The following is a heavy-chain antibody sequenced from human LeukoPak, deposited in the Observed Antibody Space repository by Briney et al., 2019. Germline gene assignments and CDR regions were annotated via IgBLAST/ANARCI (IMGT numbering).Heavy chain of an antibody. Sequence: GASVKVSCKASGGTFSSYAISWVRQAPGQGLEWMGRIIPILGIANYAQKFQGRVTMTEDTSTDTAYMELSSLRSEDTAVYYCATTISVPSIAAAGPVRENWFDPWGQGTLVTVSS. CDR2: IIPILGIA. V-gene: IGHV1-69*04. D-gene: IGHD6-13*01. J-gene: IGHJ5*02. CDR3: ATTISVPSIAAAGPVRENWFDP. CDR1: GGTFSSYA.